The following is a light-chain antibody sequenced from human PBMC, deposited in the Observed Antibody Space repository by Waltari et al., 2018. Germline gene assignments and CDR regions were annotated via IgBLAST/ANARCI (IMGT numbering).Light chain of an antibody. CDR2: DAS. CDR1: QSVSRY. Sequence: EVVLTQSPATLSLSPGERATLSCRASQSVSRYLAWYQQKPGQAPSLLIFDASNRATGIPDRFSGSGSGTDFTLTISSLEPEDFAVYYCQQRSNWPPITFGQGTRLEI. V-gene: IGKV3-11*01. CDR3: QQRSNWPPIT. J-gene: IGKJ5*01.